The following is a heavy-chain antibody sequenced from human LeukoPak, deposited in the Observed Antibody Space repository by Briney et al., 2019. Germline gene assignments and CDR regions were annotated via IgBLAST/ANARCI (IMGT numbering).Heavy chain of an antibody. CDR2: IYYSGST. CDR3: ARALRQQLVTGWFDP. CDR1: GDSINSYY. Sequence: SETLSLTCTVSGDSINSYYCTWIRQPPGKGPEWIGYIYYSGSTNYNPSLKSRVTISVDTSKNQFSLRLTSVTAADTAVYYCARALRQQLVTGWFDPWGQGTLVTVSS. J-gene: IGHJ5*02. D-gene: IGHD6-13*01. V-gene: IGHV4-59*01.